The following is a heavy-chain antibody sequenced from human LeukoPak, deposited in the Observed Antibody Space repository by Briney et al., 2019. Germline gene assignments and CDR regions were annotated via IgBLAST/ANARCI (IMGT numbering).Heavy chain of an antibody. CDR1: GFTFSSYA. CDR3: AKDLKMTNYFDY. Sequence: GGSLRLSCAASGFTFSSYAMSWARQAPGKGLEWVSAISGSGGSTYYADSVKRRFTISRDNSKNTLYLQMNSLRAEDTAVYYCAKDLKMTNYFDYWGQGTLVTVSS. J-gene: IGHJ4*02. D-gene: IGHD5-24*01. V-gene: IGHV3-23*01. CDR2: ISGSGGST.